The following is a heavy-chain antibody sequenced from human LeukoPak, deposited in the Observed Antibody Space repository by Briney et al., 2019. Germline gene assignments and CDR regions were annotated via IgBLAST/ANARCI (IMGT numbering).Heavy chain of an antibody. CDR2: IIPIFGTA. D-gene: IGHD4-11*01. V-gene: IGHV1-69*13. CDR1: GGTFSSYA. CDR3: ARRMTTVTTEGDWFDP. J-gene: IGHJ5*02. Sequence: ASVKVSCKASGGTFSSYAISWVRQAPGQGLERMGGIIPIFGTANYAQKFQGRVTITADESTSTAYMELSSLRSEDTAVYYCARRMTTVTTEGDWFDPGAREPWSPSPQ.